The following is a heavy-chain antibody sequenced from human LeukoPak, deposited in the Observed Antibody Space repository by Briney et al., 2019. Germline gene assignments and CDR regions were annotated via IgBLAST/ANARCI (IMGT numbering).Heavy chain of an antibody. J-gene: IGHJ4*02. CDR1: GYTLTELS. D-gene: IGHD5-24*01. V-gene: IGHV1-24*01. CDR3: ARIGWREKATIDY. Sequence: WASVKVSCKVSGYTLTELSMHWVRQAPGKGLEWMGGFDPEDGETIYAQKFQGRVTMTSNTFIRTAYMELTSLRSEDTAVYYCARIGWREKATIDYWGQGTLVTVSS. CDR2: FDPEDGET.